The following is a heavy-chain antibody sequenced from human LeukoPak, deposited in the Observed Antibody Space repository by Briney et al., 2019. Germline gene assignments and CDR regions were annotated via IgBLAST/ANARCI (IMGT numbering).Heavy chain of an antibody. V-gene: IGHV1-46*01. J-gene: IGHJ5*02. D-gene: IGHD3-22*01. Sequence: ASVKVSCKASGYTFASYYMHWVRQAPGQGLEWMGIINPSGGSTSYAQKFQGRVTMTRDTSTSTVYMELSSLRSEDTAVYYCARGSMIVVVKSYRANWFDPWGQGTLVTVSS. CDR3: ARGSMIVVVKSYRANWFDP. CDR1: GYTFASYY. CDR2: INPSGGST.